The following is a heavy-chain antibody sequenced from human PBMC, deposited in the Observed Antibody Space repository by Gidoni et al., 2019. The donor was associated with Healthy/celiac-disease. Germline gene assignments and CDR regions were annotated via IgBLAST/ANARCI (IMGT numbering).Heavy chain of an antibody. V-gene: IGHV3-48*04. CDR2: ISSSSSTI. Sequence: EVQLVESGGGLVQPGGSLRLSCAASGFTFSSYSMNWVRQAPGKGLEWVSYISSSSSTIYYADAVKGRFTISRDNAKNSLYLQMNSLRAEDTAVYYCARKGAAAGYNWFDPWGQGTLVTVSS. CDR1: GFTFSSYS. J-gene: IGHJ5*02. CDR3: ARKGAAAGYNWFDP. D-gene: IGHD6-13*01.